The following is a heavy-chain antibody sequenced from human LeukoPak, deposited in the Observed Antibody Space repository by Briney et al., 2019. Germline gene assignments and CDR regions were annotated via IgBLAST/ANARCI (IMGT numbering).Heavy chain of an antibody. CDR3: ARGPKMLGYNWFDP. Sequence: SETLSLTCAVYGGSFSGYYWNWIRQPPGKGLEWIGEINHSGSTNYIPSLKSRVTISVDTSKNQFSLKLTSVTAADTAVYYCARGPKMLGYNWFDPWGQGTLVTVSS. J-gene: IGHJ5*02. CDR2: INHSGST. D-gene: IGHD1-26*01. CDR1: GGSFSGYY. V-gene: IGHV4-34*01.